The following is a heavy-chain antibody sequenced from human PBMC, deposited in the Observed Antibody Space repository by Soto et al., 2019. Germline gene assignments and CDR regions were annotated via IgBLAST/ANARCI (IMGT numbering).Heavy chain of an antibody. D-gene: IGHD2-8*01. V-gene: IGHV4-31*03. CDR2: IYHSGST. CDR1: GGSISSGGYY. CDR3: ARVGCSNGVCYFFDY. J-gene: IGHJ4*02. Sequence: KASETLSLTCTVSGGSISSGGYYWSWIRQHPGKGLEWIGYIYHSGSTSYNPSLKSRVTISVDTSKNQFSLKLSSVTAADMAVYYCARVGCSNGVCYFFDYWGLGTLVTSPQ.